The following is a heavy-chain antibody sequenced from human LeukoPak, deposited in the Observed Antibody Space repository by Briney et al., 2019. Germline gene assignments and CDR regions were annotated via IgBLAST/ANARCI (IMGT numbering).Heavy chain of an antibody. CDR1: GFTVSSNY. J-gene: IGHJ6*03. CDR3: ARGPGGGSCYGHFYMDV. Sequence: PGGPLRLSCAASGFTVSSNYMSWVRQAPGKGLEWVSVIYSCGSTYYADSVKGRFTISRDNSKNTLYLQMNSLRAEDTAVYYCARGPGGGSCYGHFYMDVWGKGTTVTVSS. CDR2: IYSCGST. D-gene: IGHD2-15*01. V-gene: IGHV3-53*05.